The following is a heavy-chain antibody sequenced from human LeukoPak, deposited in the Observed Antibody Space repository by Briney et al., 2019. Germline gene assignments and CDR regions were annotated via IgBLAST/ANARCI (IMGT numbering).Heavy chain of an antibody. D-gene: IGHD3-10*01. CDR2: IGTAGDT. V-gene: IGHV3-13*01. CDR3: ARVGLLWSGHWYFDL. J-gene: IGHJ2*01. Sequence: QSGGSLRLSCAASGFTFSSYDTHWVRQATGKGLEWVSAIGTAGDTYYPGSVKGRFTISRENAKNSLYLQMNSLRAGDTAVYYCARVGLLWSGHWYFDLWGRGTLVTVSS. CDR1: GFTFSSYD.